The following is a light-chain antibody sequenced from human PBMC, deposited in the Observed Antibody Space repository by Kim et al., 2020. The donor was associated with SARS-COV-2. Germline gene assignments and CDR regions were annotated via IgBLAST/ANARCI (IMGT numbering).Light chain of an antibody. CDR3: QQYGGSMYT. CDR2: GAS. J-gene: IGKJ2*01. CDR1: QTMSSSY. Sequence: LAPGERATFSCRASQTMSSSYLAGYQQKPGKAPRLRIYGASSRATGIPDRFRGSGSGTDFTLTISRLEPEDFAVYYCQQYGGSMYTFGQGTKLEI. V-gene: IGKV3-20*01.